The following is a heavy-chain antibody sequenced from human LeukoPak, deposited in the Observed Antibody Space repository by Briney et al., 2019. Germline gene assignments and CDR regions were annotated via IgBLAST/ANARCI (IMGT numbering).Heavy chain of an antibody. V-gene: IGHV4-59*01. J-gene: IGHJ4*02. CDR3: ARWSRAGFDY. CDR1: GGSNSSYY. CDR2: IYYSGNT. Sequence: SETLSLTCTVSGGSNSSYYWSWIRQPPGKGLEWLGYIYYSGNTNYNPSLKSRVTISVDTSKNQFSLRLSSVTAADTAVYYCARWSRAGFDYWGQGTLVTVSS.